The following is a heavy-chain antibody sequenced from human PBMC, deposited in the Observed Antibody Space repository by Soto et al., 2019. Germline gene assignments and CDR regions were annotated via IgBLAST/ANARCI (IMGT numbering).Heavy chain of an antibody. J-gene: IGHJ3*02. V-gene: IGHV1-18*01. CDR2: ISAYNGNT. CDR3: ARGAYYYDSSGYYSMVTAFDI. CDR1: GYTFTSYG. D-gene: IGHD3-22*01. Sequence: ASVKVSCKASGYTFTSYGISWVRQVPGQGLEWMGWISAYNGNTKYAQKLQGRVTMTTDTSTSTAYMELRSLRSDDTAVYYCARGAYYYDSSGYYSMVTAFDIWGQGTMVTVSS.